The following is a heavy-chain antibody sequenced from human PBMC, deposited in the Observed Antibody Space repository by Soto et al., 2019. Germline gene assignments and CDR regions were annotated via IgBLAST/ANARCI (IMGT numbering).Heavy chain of an antibody. Sequence: EVQLLESGGGLVQPGGSLRLSCAASGFTFITYAMTWVRKAPGKGLEWVSTVSGSGDYTYYADSVKGRCTIFRDNSKNILHLQMNSLRAEDTAVYYCAKPYYDFRYGVDVWGQGTTVTVSS. CDR1: GFTFITYA. D-gene: IGHD3-3*01. J-gene: IGHJ6*02. CDR3: AKPYYDFRYGVDV. V-gene: IGHV3-23*01. CDR2: VSGSGDYT.